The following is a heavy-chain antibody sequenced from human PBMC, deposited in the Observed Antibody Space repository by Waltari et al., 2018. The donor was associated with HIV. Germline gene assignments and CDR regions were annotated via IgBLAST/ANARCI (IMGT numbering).Heavy chain of an antibody. D-gene: IGHD5-12*01. CDR3: ARERATCFFDY. Sequence: QVQLQESGPGLVKPSETLSLTCTVSGGSISRYYWSWIRQPPGKGLEWIGYIYYSGSTNYNPALTSRVTISVDASKSQFSLKLSSGTAADTAVYYCARERATCFFDYWGQGTLVTVAS. J-gene: IGHJ4*02. CDR2: IYYSGST. CDR1: GGSISRYY. V-gene: IGHV4-59*01.